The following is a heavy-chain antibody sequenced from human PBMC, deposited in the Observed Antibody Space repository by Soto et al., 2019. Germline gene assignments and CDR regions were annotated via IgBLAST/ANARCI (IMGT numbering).Heavy chain of an antibody. CDR1: GFTFSVAG. J-gene: IGHJ4*02. CDR2: VKSRTSGGTV. V-gene: IGHV3-15*01. D-gene: IGHD3-16*01. CDR3: VADVAEVGKGEFDY. Sequence: PGGSLGLSCTASGFTFSVAGMTWVRQAPGKGLEWLGRVKSRTSGGTVDYAAPVKGRFTISRDDSKNTVILQMNSLKMEDTAVYYCVADVAEVGKGEFDYWGQGA.